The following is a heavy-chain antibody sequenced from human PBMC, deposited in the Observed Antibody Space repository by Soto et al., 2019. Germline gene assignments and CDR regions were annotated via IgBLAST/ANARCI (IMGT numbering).Heavy chain of an antibody. D-gene: IGHD3-22*01. Sequence: EVQLVESGGGLVKPGGSLRLSCAASGFTFSSYSMNWVRQAPGKGLEWVSSISSSSSYIYYADSVKGRFTISRDNAKNSLYLQMNSLRAEDTAVYYCARDRYYYDSSGYYSFDYWGQGTLVTVSS. CDR1: GFTFSSYS. J-gene: IGHJ4*02. V-gene: IGHV3-21*01. CDR3: ARDRYYYDSSGYYSFDY. CDR2: ISSSSSYI.